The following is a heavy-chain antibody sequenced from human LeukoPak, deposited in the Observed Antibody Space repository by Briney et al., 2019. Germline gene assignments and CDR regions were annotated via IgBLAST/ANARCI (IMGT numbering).Heavy chain of an antibody. D-gene: IGHD2-15*01. CDR1: GFTFSSYG. Sequence: GGSLRLSCAASGFTFSSYGMHWVRQAPGKGLEWVAVISYDGSNKYYADSVKGRFTISRDNSKNTLYLQMSSLRAEDTAVYYCAKDRVAAHYYFDYWGQGTLVTVSS. CDR3: AKDRVAAHYYFDY. V-gene: IGHV3-30*18. J-gene: IGHJ4*02. CDR2: ISYDGSNK.